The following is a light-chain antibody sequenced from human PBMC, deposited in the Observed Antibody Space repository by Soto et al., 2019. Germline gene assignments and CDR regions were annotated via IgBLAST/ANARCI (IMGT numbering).Light chain of an antibody. CDR2: DFS. Sequence: QSVLTHPRSVSGSPGQSVTISCTGTSSDIGGYNYGSWYQQHPGKAPKLMIYDFSKRTSGVPDRFSGSKSGNTASLTISWLQAEDEADYYCCSYAGTYTWVFGGGTQLTVL. V-gene: IGLV2-11*01. CDR1: SSDIGGYNY. J-gene: IGLJ3*02. CDR3: CSYAGTYTWV.